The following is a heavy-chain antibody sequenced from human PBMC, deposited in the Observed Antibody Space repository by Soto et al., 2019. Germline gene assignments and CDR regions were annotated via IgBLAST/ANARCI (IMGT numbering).Heavy chain of an antibody. V-gene: IGHV3-30-3*01. CDR3: ARERGYYDSSGYSPFFDY. Sequence: GGSLRLSCAASGFTFSSYAMHWVRQAPGKGLEWVAVISYDGSNKYYADSVKGRFTISRDNSKNTLYLQMNSLRAEDTAVYYCARERGYYDSSGYSPFFDYWGQGTLVTVSS. CDR1: GFTFSSYA. CDR2: ISYDGSNK. D-gene: IGHD3-22*01. J-gene: IGHJ4*02.